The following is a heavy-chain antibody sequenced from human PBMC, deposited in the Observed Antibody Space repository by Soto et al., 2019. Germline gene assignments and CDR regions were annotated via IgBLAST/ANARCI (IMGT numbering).Heavy chain of an antibody. CDR1: GFTVSSNY. CDR2: IYSGGST. CDR3: ARVHRDFWRRYHE. Sequence: HPGESLRLCCAASGFTVSSNYMSWVRQAPGKGLECVSVIYSGGSTYYADSVKGRFTISRDNSKNTLYLQVNSLRAEDTAVYYCARVHRDFWRRYHEWSHGILVTVYS. V-gene: IGHV3-53*01. D-gene: IGHD3-3*01. J-gene: IGHJ4*01.